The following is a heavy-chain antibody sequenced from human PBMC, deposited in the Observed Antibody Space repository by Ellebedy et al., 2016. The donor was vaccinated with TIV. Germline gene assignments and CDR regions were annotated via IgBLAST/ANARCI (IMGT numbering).Heavy chain of an antibody. CDR3: ARDGGAYSYAMDV. Sequence: MPSETLSLTCTVSGYSISSFYWSWIRQPPGKGLEWIGNISYRGSTNYNPSLNSRVTISVDTSKNQFSLKLSSVTAADTAVYYCARDGGAYSYAMDVWGQGTTVTVSS. CDR2: ISYRGST. D-gene: IGHD3-16*01. V-gene: IGHV4-59*01. CDR1: GYSISSFY. J-gene: IGHJ6*02.